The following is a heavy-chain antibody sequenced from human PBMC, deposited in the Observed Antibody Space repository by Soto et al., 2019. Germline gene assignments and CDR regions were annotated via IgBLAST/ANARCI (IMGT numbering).Heavy chain of an antibody. V-gene: IGHV4-61*01. CDR3: ARGIVPYYDFWSGYYLAYYGMDV. Sequence: SETLSLTWTVSGGSVSSGSYYWSWIRQPPGKGLEWIGYIYYSGSTNYNPSLKSRVTISVDTSKNQFSLKLSSVTAADTAVYYCARGIVPYYDFWSGYYLAYYGMDVWGQGTTVTV. D-gene: IGHD3-3*01. CDR1: GGSVSSGSYY. J-gene: IGHJ6*02. CDR2: IYYSGST.